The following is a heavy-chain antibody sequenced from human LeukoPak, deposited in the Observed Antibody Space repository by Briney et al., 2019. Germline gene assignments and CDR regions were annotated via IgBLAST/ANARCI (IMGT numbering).Heavy chain of an antibody. Sequence: GGSMRLSCAASGFTFSDHYMEWLRQAPGKGLEWVGRTRNNANSYTTAYAASVKGRFTISRDDSKNSLYLQMNSLKPEDTAVYYCARPSFSTSSGNPWDYGGEGTVVTVSS. V-gene: IGHV3-72*01. CDR3: ARPSFSTSSGNPWDY. CDR1: GFTFSDHY. D-gene: IGHD3-10*01. J-gene: IGHJ4*02. CDR2: TRNNANSYTT.